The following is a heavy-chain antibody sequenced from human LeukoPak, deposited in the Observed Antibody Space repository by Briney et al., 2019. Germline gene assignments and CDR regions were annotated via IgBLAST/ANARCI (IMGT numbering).Heavy chain of an antibody. J-gene: IGHJ6*02. CDR3: ARDLAGMDV. Sequence: GGSLRLSCAASGFTVSSNYMNWVRQAPGKGLEWVSVIYSGGSTYYADSVKGRFTISRDNPKNTLFLQMNSLRAEDTAVYYCARDLAGMDVWGQGTTVTVSS. D-gene: IGHD3-3*02. CDR1: GFTVSSNY. V-gene: IGHV3-66*01. CDR2: IYSGGST.